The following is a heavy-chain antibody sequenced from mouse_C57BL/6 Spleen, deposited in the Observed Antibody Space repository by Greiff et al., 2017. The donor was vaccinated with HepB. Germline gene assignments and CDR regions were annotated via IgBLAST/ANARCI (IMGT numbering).Heavy chain of an antibody. V-gene: IGHV1-64*01. CDR2: IHPNSGST. Sequence: VQLQQPGAELVKPGASVKLSCKASGYTFTSYWMHWVKQRPGQGLEWIGMIHPNSGSTNYNEKFKSKATLTVDKSSSTAYMQLSSLTSEDSAVYYCARYGTTVVAPYYFDYWGQGTTLTVSS. J-gene: IGHJ2*01. D-gene: IGHD1-1*01. CDR3: ARYGTTVVAPYYFDY. CDR1: GYTFTSYW.